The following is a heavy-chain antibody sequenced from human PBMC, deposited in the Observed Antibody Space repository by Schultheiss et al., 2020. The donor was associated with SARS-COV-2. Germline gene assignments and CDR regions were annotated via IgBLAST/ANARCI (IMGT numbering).Heavy chain of an antibody. Sequence: SETLSLTCTVSGGSISSYYWSWIRQPPGKGLEWIGYIYYSGSTNYNPSLKSRVTISVDTSKNQFSLKLSSVTAADTAVYYCARGLSIQLWLDPAPNYWGQGTLVTVSS. D-gene: IGHD5-18*01. J-gene: IGHJ4*02. V-gene: IGHV4-59*01. CDR2: IYYSGST. CDR3: ARGLSIQLWLDPAPNY. CDR1: GGSISSYY.